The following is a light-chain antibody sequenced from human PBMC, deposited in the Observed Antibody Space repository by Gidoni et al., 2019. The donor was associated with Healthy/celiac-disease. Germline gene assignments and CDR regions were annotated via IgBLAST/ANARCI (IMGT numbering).Light chain of an antibody. CDR3: QQYYSTPPACS. J-gene: IGKJ2*04. CDR1: QSVLYSSNNKNY. Sequence: DIVMTQSPDSLAVSLGERATINCKSSQSVLYSSNNKNYLAWYQQKPGQPPKLLIYWASTRESGVPDRFSGSGSGTDFTLTISSLQAEDVAVYYCQQYYSTPPACSFGQXTKLEIK. CDR2: WAS. V-gene: IGKV4-1*01.